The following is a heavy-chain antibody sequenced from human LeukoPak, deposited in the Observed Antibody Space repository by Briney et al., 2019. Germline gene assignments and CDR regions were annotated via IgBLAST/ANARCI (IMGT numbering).Heavy chain of an antibody. CDR1: GGSISSYY. D-gene: IGHD3-22*01. CDR3: ARGDYYDSSGYSDYFDY. J-gene: IGHJ4*02. Sequence: SETLSLTCTVSGGSISSYYWSWIRQPPGKGLEWIGYIYYSGSTNYNPSLKSRVTMSVDTSKNQFSLKLSSVTAADTAVYYCARGDYYDSSGYSDYFDYWGQGTLVTVSS. CDR2: IYYSGST. V-gene: IGHV4-59*01.